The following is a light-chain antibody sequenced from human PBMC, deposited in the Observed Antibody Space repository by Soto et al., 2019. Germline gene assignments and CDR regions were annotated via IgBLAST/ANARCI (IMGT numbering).Light chain of an antibody. Sequence: DIQLTQSPSSLSASVGYRVTITCRASQSITNYLNWYQQKPGKAPELLIYATSTLQRGVPSRFSGSGSGTEFAFTISSLQPEDFATYYCQQTYITPRTFGQGTQVEVK. CDR2: ATS. CDR3: QQTYITPRT. V-gene: IGKV1-39*01. CDR1: QSITNY. J-gene: IGKJ1*01.